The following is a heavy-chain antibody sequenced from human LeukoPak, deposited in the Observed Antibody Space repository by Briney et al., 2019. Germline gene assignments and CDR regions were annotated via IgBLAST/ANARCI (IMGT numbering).Heavy chain of an antibody. D-gene: IGHD4-23*01. CDR2: TNPNSGNT. CDR3: ARSGHGGIDY. J-gene: IGHJ4*02. Sequence: ASVKVSCKASGYTFTTYEINWVRQAAGQGLEWMGWTNPNSGNTGYAQKFQGRLTMTRNTSISTAYMELSNVRSEDTAVYYCARSGHGGIDYWVQGTLVTVSS. CDR1: GYTFTTYE. V-gene: IGHV1-8*01.